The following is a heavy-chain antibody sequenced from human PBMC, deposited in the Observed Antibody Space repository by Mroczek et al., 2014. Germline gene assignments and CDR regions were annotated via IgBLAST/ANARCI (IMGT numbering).Heavy chain of an antibody. CDR1: GFTFSSYS. Sequence: ESGGGLVKPGGSLRLSCAASGFTFSSYSMNWVRQAPGKGLEWVSSISSSSSYIYYADSVKGRFTISRDNAKNSLYLQMNSLRAEDTAVYYCARGGAPGAXVRVEWVRGVNNYYGMDVVGPRDHGHRLL. CDR2: ISSSSSYI. CDR3: ARGGAPGAXVRVEWVRGVNNYYGMDV. D-gene: IGHD3-10*01. V-gene: IGHV3-21*01. J-gene: IGHJ6*02.